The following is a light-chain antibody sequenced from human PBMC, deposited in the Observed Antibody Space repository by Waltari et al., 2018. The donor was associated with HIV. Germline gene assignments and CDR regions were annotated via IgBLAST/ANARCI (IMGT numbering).Light chain of an antibody. Sequence: QSALTQPASVSGSPGQSITISCTGTSSDVGSYNLVSWYQQHPGKAPKLMIYEGSKPPLGVFNRFSCARSCNTASLTSSGLQAEGEADYYCCSYEGRRVVGGGTKLTVL. CDR3: CSYEGRRV. J-gene: IGLJ3*02. CDR1: SSDVGSYNL. V-gene: IGLV2-23*01. CDR2: EGS.